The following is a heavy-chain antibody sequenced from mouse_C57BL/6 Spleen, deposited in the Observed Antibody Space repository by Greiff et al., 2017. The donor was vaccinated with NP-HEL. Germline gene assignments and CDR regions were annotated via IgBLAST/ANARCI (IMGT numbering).Heavy chain of an antibody. V-gene: IGHV2-5*01. Sequence: VQLVESGPGLVQPSQSLSITCTVSGFSLTSYGVHWVRQSPGKGLEWLGVIWRGGSTDYNAAFMSRLSITKDNSKSQVFFKMNSLQADDTAIYYCAIPYGNYGNYAMDYWGQGTSVTVSS. CDR1: GFSLTSYG. J-gene: IGHJ4*01. D-gene: IGHD2-1*01. CDR2: IWRGGST. CDR3: AIPYGNYGNYAMDY.